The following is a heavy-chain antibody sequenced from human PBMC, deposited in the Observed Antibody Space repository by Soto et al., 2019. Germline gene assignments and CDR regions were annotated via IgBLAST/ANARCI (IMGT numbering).Heavy chain of an antibody. J-gene: IGHJ4*02. CDR3: AKDRLGGNFDY. Sequence: EVQVLDSGGGLVQPGGSLRLSCAASGFTFNNYAMNWVRQAPGKGLEWVATISGTGGSTYYADSVKGRFTISRDNSKNTLYLQMNRLRVDDTAVYYCAKDRLGGNFDYWGQGTQVTVSS. V-gene: IGHV3-23*01. CDR1: GFTFNNYA. CDR2: ISGTGGST.